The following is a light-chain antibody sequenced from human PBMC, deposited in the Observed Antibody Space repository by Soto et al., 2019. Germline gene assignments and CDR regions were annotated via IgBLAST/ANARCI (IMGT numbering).Light chain of an antibody. CDR1: QSVSSSY. CDR2: DAS. V-gene: IGKV3D-20*02. J-gene: IGKJ4*01. CDR3: QQRSNWPPGLT. Sequence: EIVMTQSPATLSVSPGERATLSCRASQSVSSSYLAWYQQKPGQAPRLLIYDASNRATGIPARFSGSGSGTDFTLTISSLEPEDFAVSYCQQRSNWPPGLTFGGGTKVDIK.